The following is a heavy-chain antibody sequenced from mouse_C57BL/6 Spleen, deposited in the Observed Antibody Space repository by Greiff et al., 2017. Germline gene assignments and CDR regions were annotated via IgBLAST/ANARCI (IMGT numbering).Heavy chain of an antibody. CDR3: ARHEEGAAQAIYAMDY. V-gene: IGHV1-62-2*01. CDR2: FYPGSGSI. D-gene: IGHD3-2*02. Sequence: VQLVESGAELVKPGASVKLSCKASGYTFTEYTIHWVKQRSGQGLEWIGWFYPGSGSIKYNEKFKDKATLTADKSSSTVYMELSRLTSEDSAVYFCARHEEGAAQAIYAMDYWGQGTSVTVSS. J-gene: IGHJ4*01. CDR1: GYTFTEYT.